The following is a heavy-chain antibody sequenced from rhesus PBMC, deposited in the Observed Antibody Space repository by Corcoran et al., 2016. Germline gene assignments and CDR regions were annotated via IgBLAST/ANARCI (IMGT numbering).Heavy chain of an antibody. CDR2: IDGKSASP. V-gene: IGHV4-73*01. D-gene: IGHD3-3*01. Sequence: QVKLQQWGEGLVKPSETLSLTCAVYGGSISGYYYWSWIRQPPGKGLEWIGNIDGKSASPNYNPSLKKRVTISKDTSKHQFSLKLSSVTAADTAVYYCARDRAMFYTRNSLDVWGRGVLVTVSS. CDR3: ARDRAMFYTRNSLDV. J-gene: IGHJ5-2*02. CDR1: GGSISGYYY.